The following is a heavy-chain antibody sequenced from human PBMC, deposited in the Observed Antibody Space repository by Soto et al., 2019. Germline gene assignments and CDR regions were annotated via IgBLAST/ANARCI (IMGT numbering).Heavy chain of an antibody. Sequence: AAVKDSCEASGNTFTSHYIHWVRQAPGQGPEWMGIINPSGGSTSYAQKFQSRATMNRDTSTSTVYMELSSLRDEETAIYYCARDQIAGTYLFAYWVHATLVTV. CDR3: ARDQIAGTYLFAY. CDR2: INPSGGST. CDR1: GNTFTSHY. D-gene: IGHD6-13*01. V-gene: IGHV1-46*01. J-gene: IGHJ4*01.